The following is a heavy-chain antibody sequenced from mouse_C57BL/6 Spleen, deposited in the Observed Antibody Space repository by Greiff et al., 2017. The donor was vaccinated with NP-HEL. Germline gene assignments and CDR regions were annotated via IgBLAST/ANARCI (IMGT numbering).Heavy chain of an antibody. V-gene: IGHV5-15*01. CDR1: GFTFSDYG. D-gene: IGHD1-1*02. J-gene: IGHJ4*01. CDR3: ARQRSYGLYAMDY. CDR2: ISNLAYSI. Sequence: EVQGVESGGGLVQPGGSLKLSCAASGFTFSDYGMAWVRQAPRKGPEWVAFISNLAYSIYYADTVTGRFTISRENAKNTLYLEMSSLRSEDTAMYYCARQRSYGLYAMDYWGQGTSVTVSS.